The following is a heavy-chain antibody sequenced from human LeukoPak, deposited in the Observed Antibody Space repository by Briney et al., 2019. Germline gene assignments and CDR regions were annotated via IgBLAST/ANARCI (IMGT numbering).Heavy chain of an antibody. CDR3: AKDRVVAPDEFDY. J-gene: IGHJ4*02. V-gene: IGHV3-30*02. D-gene: IGHD5-12*01. Sequence: PGGSLRLSCAASGFTFSSYGMHWVRQAPGKGLEWVAFIRYDGSNKYYADSVKGRFTISRDNSKNTLYLQMNSLRAEDTAVYYCAKDRVVAPDEFDYWGQGTLVTVSS. CDR1: GFTFSSYG. CDR2: IRYDGSNK.